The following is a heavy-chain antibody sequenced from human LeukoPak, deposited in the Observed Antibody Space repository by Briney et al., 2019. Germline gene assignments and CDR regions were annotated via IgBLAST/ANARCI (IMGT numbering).Heavy chain of an antibody. CDR3: ARDPGGFQLPYYFEY. CDR1: GFTFSSYS. D-gene: IGHD2-2*01. CDR2: ISSSSSYI. Sequence: PGGSLRLSCAASGFTFSSYSMNWVRQAPGKGLEWVSSISSSSSYIYYADSVKGRFTISRDNAKNSLYLQMNSLRAEDTAVYYCARDPGGFQLPYYFEYWGQGTLVTVSS. J-gene: IGHJ4*02. V-gene: IGHV3-21*01.